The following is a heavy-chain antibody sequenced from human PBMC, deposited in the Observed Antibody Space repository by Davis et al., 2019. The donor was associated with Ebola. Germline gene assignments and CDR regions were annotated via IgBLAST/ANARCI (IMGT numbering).Heavy chain of an antibody. CDR2: IKSKTDGGTT. J-gene: IGHJ4*02. CDR3: ARDPIGCSSTSCYMRDY. V-gene: IGHV3-15*01. D-gene: IGHD2-2*02. Sequence: GGSLRLSCAASGFTFSNAWMSWVRQAPGKGLEWVGRIKSKTDGGTTDYAAPVKGRFTISRDDSKNTLYLQMNSLRAEDTAVYYCARDPIGCSSTSCYMRDYWGQGTLVTVSS. CDR1: GFTFSNAW.